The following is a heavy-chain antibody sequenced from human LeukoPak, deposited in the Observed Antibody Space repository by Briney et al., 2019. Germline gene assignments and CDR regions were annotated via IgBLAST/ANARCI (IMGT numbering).Heavy chain of an antibody. V-gene: IGHV4-31*03. CDR3: VRVGDCTSAACPDTRFDP. Sequence: SETLSLTCTVSGGSISGGGYYWSWIRQLPGQGLEWIGYIYHSGNTVHKPSLRSRVTMSVDTSKNQFSLKLTSVPAADTGVYYCVRVGDCTSAACPDTRFDPWGQGTLVTVSS. CDR1: GGSISGGGYY. CDR2: IYHSGNT. J-gene: IGHJ5*02. D-gene: IGHD2-2*01.